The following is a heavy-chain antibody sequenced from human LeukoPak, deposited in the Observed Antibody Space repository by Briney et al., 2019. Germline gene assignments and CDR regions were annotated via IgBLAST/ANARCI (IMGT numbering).Heavy chain of an antibody. CDR3: ARGRYSSCWYGGDY. J-gene: IGHJ4*02. CDR2: MNPNSGNT. D-gene: IGHD6-19*01. V-gene: IGHV1-8*01. CDR1: GYTFTSYD. Sequence: ASVKVSCKAPGYTFTSYDINWVRQATGQGLEWMGWMNPNSGNTGYAQKFQGRVTMTRNTSISTAYMELSSLRSEDTAVYYCARGRYSSCWYGGDYWRQGTMVTVSS.